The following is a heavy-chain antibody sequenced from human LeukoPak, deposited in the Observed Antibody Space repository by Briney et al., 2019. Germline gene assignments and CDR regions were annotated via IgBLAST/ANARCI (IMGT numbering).Heavy chain of an antibody. D-gene: IGHD3-10*01. V-gene: IGHV1-2*02. CDR2: INPNSGGT. Sequence: ASVKVSCKASGYTFTGYYMHWVRQAPGQGLEWMGWINPNSGGTNYAQKFQGRVTMTRDTSISTAYMELSRLGSDDTAVYYCARAQNHYYGSGSYYNEFDYWGQGTLVTVSS. J-gene: IGHJ4*02. CDR1: GYTFTGYY. CDR3: ARAQNHYYGSGSYYNEFDY.